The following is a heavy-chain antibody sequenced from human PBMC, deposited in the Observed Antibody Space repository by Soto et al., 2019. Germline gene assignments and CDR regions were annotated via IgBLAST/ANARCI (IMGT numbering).Heavy chain of an antibody. Sequence: SETLSLTCTVSGGSLSSYYWTWIRQSPGKGLEWIGYVYFSGNTNYNPSLKSRVTISIDTSNNQFSLRLASVTETDTSFYYCGSVRPSGYVLSWGPGTLVTVSS. CDR2: VYFSGNT. V-gene: IGHV4-59*08. CDR1: GGSLSSYY. CDR3: GSVRPSGYVLS. D-gene: IGHD6-25*01. J-gene: IGHJ5*02.